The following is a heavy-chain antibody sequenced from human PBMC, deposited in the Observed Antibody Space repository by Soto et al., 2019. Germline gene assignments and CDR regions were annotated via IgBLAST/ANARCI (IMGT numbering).Heavy chain of an antibody. CDR2: IVTYDGTT. D-gene: IGHD3-16*01. J-gene: IGHJ4*02. CDR1: GYTFTDYG. CDR3: ARVLGGLSGSYLDY. Sequence: KNTPASVKVSCKASGYTFTDYGVSWVRRAPGQGLEWIRLIVTYDGTTKYAHKFQGRVTMTRDTSTSTVYMDVSSLRSEDTAVYYCARVLGGLSGSYLDYWGQGTLVTVSS. V-gene: IGHV1-18*01.